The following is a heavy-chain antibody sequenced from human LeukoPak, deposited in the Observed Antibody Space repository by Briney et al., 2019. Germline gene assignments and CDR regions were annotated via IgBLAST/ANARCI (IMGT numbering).Heavy chain of an antibody. CDR1: GGSISSYY. J-gene: IGHJ4*02. CDR2: IYTSGST. V-gene: IGHV4-4*07. Sequence: PSETLSLTCTVSGGSISSYYWSWIRQPAGKGLEWIGRIYTSGSTNYNPSLKGRVTMSVDTSKNQFSLKLSSVTAADTAVYYCASTRSGSSWYYFDYWGQGTLVTVSS. D-gene: IGHD6-13*01. CDR3: ASTRSGSSWYYFDY.